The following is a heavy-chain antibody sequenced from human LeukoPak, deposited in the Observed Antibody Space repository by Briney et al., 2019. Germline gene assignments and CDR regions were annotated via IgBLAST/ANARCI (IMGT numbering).Heavy chain of an antibody. D-gene: IGHD3-9*01. CDR1: GFTFSSYG. CDR2: IRYDGSNK. V-gene: IGHV3-30*02. J-gene: IGHJ4*02. Sequence: PGGSLRLSCAASGFTFSSYGMHWVRQAPGKGLEWVALIRYDGSNKYYADSVKGRFTISRDNSKNTLYLQMNSLRAEDTAVYYCAKAYLYDILTGPTVYWGQGTLVTVSS. CDR3: AKAYLYDILTGPTVY.